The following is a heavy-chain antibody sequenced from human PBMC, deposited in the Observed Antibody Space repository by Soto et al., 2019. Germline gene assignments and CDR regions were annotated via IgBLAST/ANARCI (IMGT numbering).Heavy chain of an antibody. CDR2: IIPIFGTA. CDR1: GGTFSSYA. J-gene: IGHJ4*02. D-gene: IGHD3-22*01. CDR3: ARDRMPSAYYYDSSGPLDY. V-gene: IGHV1-69*13. Sequence: SVKVYCKASGGTFSSYAISWVRQAPGQGLEWMGGIIPIFGTANYAQKFQGRVTITADESTSTAYMELSSLRSEDTALYYCARDRMPSAYYYDSSGPLDYWGQGTLVPVSS.